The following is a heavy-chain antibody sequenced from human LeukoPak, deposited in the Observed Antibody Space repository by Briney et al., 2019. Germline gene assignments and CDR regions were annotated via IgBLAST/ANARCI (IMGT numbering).Heavy chain of an antibody. J-gene: IGHJ4*02. CDR3: AKASGSYRAYYFDY. D-gene: IGHD1-26*01. CDR1: GFTVSSNY. V-gene: IGHV3-53*01. CDR2: IYSGGST. Sequence: GGSLRLSCAASGFTVSSNYMSWVRQAPGKGLEWVSIIYSGGSTYYADSVKGRFTISRDNSKNTLYLQMNSLRAEDTAVYYCAKASGSYRAYYFDYWGQGTLVTVSS.